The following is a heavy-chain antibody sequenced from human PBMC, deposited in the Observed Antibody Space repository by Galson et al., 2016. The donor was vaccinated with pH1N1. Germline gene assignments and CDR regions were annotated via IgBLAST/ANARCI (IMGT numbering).Heavy chain of an antibody. V-gene: IGHV1-2*02. J-gene: IGHJ4*02. CDR3: ARVRYSYEVH. D-gene: IGHD2-15*01. CDR1: GYTFIDYY. CDR2: INPNSGAT. Sequence: SVKVSCKASGYTFIDYYIHWVRQAPGQGLEWMGWINPNSGATNYAQTSQGRVTMTKDTSINTAYVDVDRLTYDDTAVYYCARVRYSYEVHWGQGTLVTVSS.